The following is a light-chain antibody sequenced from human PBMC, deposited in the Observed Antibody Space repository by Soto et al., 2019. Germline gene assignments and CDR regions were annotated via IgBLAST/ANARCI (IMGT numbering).Light chain of an antibody. CDR2: KAS. Sequence: DIQMTQSPSTLSASVGDRVTITCRASESSNSWLAWYQQKPGKAPKLLIYKASSLQSGVPSRFSGSGSGTEFTLTISSLQPDDFATYYCQQYNHWYTFGQGTKLEIK. J-gene: IGKJ2*01. V-gene: IGKV1-5*03. CDR3: QQYNHWYT. CDR1: ESSNSW.